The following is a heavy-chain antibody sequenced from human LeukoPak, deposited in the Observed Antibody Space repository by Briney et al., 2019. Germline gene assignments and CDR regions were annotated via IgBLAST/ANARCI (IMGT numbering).Heavy chain of an antibody. CDR2: IYSGGST. Sequence: GGSLRLSCAASGFTVSSNYMSWVRQAPGKGLEWVSVIYSGGSTYYADSVKGRFTISRNNSKNTLYLQMNSLRAEDTAVYYCAREDIVTGFDYWGQGTLVTVSS. J-gene: IGHJ4*02. CDR3: AREDIVTGFDY. V-gene: IGHV3-66*01. CDR1: GFTVSSNY. D-gene: IGHD3-9*01.